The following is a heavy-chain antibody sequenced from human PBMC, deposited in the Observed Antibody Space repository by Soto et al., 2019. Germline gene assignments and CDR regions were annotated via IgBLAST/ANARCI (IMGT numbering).Heavy chain of an antibody. Sequence: QVQLQESGPGLVKASQTLSLTCTLSGASVSSAEHYWSWIRQPPGKGLEWIWYTYYSGGSYYNASLQRRVSLSVDTSQNQFSLKLTSVTAADTAVYYCARLSGYDPAGAADKWGPGILVSVSS. V-gene: IGHV4-30-4*01. CDR2: TYYSGGS. J-gene: IGHJ4*02. D-gene: IGHD5-12*01. CDR1: GASVSSAEHY. CDR3: ARLSGYDPAGAADK.